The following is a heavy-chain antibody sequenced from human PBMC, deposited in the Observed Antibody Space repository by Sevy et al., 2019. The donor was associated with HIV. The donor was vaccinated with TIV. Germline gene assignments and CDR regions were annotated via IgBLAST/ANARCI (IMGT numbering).Heavy chain of an antibody. D-gene: IGHD3-10*01. CDR2: IIPIFGTA. CDR3: ARDGGSGSYYNSPPHYYYMDV. Sequence: ASVKVSCKASGGTFSSYAISWVRQAPGQGLEWMGGIIPIFGTANYAQKFQGRVTITADKSRSTAYMELSSLRSGDTAVYYWARDGGSGSYYNSPPHYYYMDVWGKGTTVTVSS. CDR1: GGTFSSYA. V-gene: IGHV1-69*06. J-gene: IGHJ6*03.